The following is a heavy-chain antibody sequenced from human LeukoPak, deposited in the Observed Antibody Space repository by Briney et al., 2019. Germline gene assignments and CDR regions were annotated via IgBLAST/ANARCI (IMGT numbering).Heavy chain of an antibody. V-gene: IGHV4-30-2*01. CDR2: IYHSGST. CDR3: ARQRGNNYFDY. J-gene: IGHJ4*02. Sequence: SETLSLTCAVSGGSISSGGYSWSWIRQPPGKGLEWIGYIYHSGSTYYNPSLKSRVTISVDRSKNQFSLKLSSVTAADTAVYYRARQRGNNYFDYWGQGTLVTVSS. D-gene: IGHD3-10*01. CDR1: GGSISSGGYS.